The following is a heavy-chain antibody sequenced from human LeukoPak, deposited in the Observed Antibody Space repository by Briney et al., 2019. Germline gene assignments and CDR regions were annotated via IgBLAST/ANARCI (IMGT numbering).Heavy chain of an antibody. CDR1: GYIFTDYA. D-gene: IGHD4-17*01. J-gene: IGHJ6*02. Sequence: SCKTSGYIFTDYAMHWVRQAPGKGLEWVAVISYDGSNKYYADSVKGRFTISRDNSKNTLYLQMNSLRAEDTAVYYCARNADYGDSSFYYGMDVWGQGTTVTVSS. CDR3: ARNADYGDSSFYYGMDV. V-gene: IGHV3-30-3*01. CDR2: ISYDGSNK.